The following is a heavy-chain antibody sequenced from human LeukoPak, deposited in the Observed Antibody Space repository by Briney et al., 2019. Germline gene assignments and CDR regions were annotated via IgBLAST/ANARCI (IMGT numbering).Heavy chain of an antibody. Sequence: SETLSLTCAVYGGSFSGYYWSWIRQPPGKGLEWIGEINHSGSTNYNPSLKSRVTISVDTSKNQFSLKLSSVTAADTAVYYCARLNGYYYQSPNAFDIWGQGTMVTVSS. CDR3: ARLNGYYYQSPNAFDI. V-gene: IGHV4-34*01. D-gene: IGHD3-22*01. J-gene: IGHJ3*02. CDR2: INHSGST. CDR1: GGSFSGYY.